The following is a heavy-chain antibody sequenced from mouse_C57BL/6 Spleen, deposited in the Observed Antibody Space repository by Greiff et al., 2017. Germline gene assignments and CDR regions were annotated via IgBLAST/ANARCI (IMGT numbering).Heavy chain of an antibody. CDR2: INPSNGGT. CDR3: ARTTTVEGYAMDY. CDR1: GYTFTSYW. D-gene: IGHD1-1*01. V-gene: IGHV1-53*01. J-gene: IGHJ4*01. Sequence: VQLQQPGTELVKPGASVKLSCKASGYTFTSYWMHWVKQRPGQGLEWIGNINPSNGGTNYNEKFKSKATLTVDKSSSTAYMQLSSLTSEDSAVYYCARTTTVEGYAMDYWGQGTSVTVSS.